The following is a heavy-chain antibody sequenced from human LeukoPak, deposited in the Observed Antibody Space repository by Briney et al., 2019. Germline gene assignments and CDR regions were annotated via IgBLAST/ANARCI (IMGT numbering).Heavy chain of an antibody. D-gene: IGHD1-26*01. Sequence: GGSLRLSCAASGFTFSSYAMNWVRQAPGKGLEWVSAISSNGGSTYYADSVKGRFTISRDNSKNTLYLQMNSLSAEDTAMYYCAKDTGSGSSTKYFDSWGQGTLVIVSS. V-gene: IGHV3-23*01. CDR1: GFTFSSYA. J-gene: IGHJ4*02. CDR2: ISSNGGST. CDR3: AKDTGSGSSTKYFDS.